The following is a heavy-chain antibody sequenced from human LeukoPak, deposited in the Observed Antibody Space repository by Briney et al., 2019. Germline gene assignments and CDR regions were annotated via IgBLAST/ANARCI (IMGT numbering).Heavy chain of an antibody. CDR2: ISSSSSTI. Sequence: GGSLRLSCAASGFPFSSYSMNWVRQAPGKGLEWVSYISSSSSTIYYADSVKGRFTISRDNAKNSLYLQMNSLRAEDTAVYYCARATRITIFGVVIPGAFDIWGQGTMVTVSS. J-gene: IGHJ3*02. V-gene: IGHV3-48*01. CDR3: ARATRITIFGVVIPGAFDI. CDR1: GFPFSSYS. D-gene: IGHD3-3*01.